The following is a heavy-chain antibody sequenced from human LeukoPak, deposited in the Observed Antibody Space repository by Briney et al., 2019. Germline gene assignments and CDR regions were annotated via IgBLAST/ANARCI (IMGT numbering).Heavy chain of an antibody. CDR3: ARNSHYIFVDY. Sequence: GGSLRLSCVASGFTFSTSWMTWIRQAPGKGLEWVANIKEDGSTKNYADSVKGRFTISRDNAKNSLYLQMLSLRGEDTAMYYCARNSHYIFVDYWGQGTLVSVPS. J-gene: IGHJ4*02. D-gene: IGHD3-3*02. CDR2: IKEDGSTK. V-gene: IGHV3-7*01. CDR1: GFTFSTSW.